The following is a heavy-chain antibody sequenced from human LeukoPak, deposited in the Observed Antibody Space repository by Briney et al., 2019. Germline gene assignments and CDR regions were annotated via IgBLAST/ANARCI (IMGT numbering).Heavy chain of an antibody. V-gene: IGHV4-4*07. CDR3: ARQQLKTMASFDY. D-gene: IGHD4/OR15-4a*01. CDR2: INPSGST. J-gene: IGHJ4*02. Sequence: SETLSLTCTVSGGSISSYSWSWIRLPAGKGLEWIGRINPSGSTNYNPSLKGRVTMSLDTSKNQFSLKLNSVTAADTAVYYCARQQLKTMASFDYWGQGTLVTVSS. CDR1: GGSISSYS.